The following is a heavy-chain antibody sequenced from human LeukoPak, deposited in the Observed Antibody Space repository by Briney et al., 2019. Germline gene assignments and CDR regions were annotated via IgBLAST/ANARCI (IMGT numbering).Heavy chain of an antibody. J-gene: IGHJ5*02. Sequence: GGSLRLSCAASGFTFSRYWMHWVRQAPGKGLEWVAVISYDGTNKYYADSVKGRFTISRDISKNTLYLQMSSLRPEDTAVYYCAKGYSGPHHWGQGTLVTVSS. CDR3: AKGYSGPHH. D-gene: IGHD5-12*01. CDR2: ISYDGTNK. CDR1: GFTFSRYW. V-gene: IGHV3-30*18.